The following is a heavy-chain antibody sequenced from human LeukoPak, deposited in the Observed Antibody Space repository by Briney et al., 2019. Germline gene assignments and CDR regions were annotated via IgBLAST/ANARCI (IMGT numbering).Heavy chain of an antibody. J-gene: IGHJ4*02. CDR1: GYIFANYW. Sequence: GESLKISFKASGYIFANYWIAWVRQMPGKGLECMGIVYPDDSDTRYSPSFRGQVTISADKSINTAYLQWNSLKASDNAIYYCARRLGTGTPEFWGQGTLVTVSS. CDR3: ARRLGTGTPEF. CDR2: VYPDDSDT. D-gene: IGHD1-1*01. V-gene: IGHV5-51*01.